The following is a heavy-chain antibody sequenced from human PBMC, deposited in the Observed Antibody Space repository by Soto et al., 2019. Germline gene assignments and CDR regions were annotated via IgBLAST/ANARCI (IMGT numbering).Heavy chain of an antibody. CDR2: IIPIFGTA. D-gene: IGHD6-19*01. Sequence: QVQLVQSGAEVKKPGSSVKVSCKASGGTFSSYAISWVRQAPGQGLEWMGGIIPIFGTANYAQKFQGRVTITAHESTSKAYMELSSLRSEDTAVYYCARVRYVAVAGTGYYYGMDVWGQGTTVTVSS. CDR1: GGTFSSYA. V-gene: IGHV1-69*12. J-gene: IGHJ6*02. CDR3: ARVRYVAVAGTGYYYGMDV.